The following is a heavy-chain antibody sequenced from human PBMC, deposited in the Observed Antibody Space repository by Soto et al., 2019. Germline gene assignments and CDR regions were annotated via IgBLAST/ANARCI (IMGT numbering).Heavy chain of an antibody. Sequence: ASVKVSCKVSGYTLTELSMHWVRQAPGKGLEWMGGFDPEDGETIYAQKFQGRVTMTEDTSTDTAYMELSSLRSEDTAVYYCATDMLERWWFDPWGQGTLVTVSS. CDR1: GYTLTELS. V-gene: IGHV1-24*01. D-gene: IGHD1-1*01. CDR2: FDPEDGET. CDR3: ATDMLERWWFDP. J-gene: IGHJ5*02.